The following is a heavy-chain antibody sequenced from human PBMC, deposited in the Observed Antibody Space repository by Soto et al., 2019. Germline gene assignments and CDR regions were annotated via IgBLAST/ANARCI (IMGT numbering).Heavy chain of an antibody. CDR3: ARDPRIPGFYLESSSPKGGYFDY. Sequence: GASVKVSCKVSGYTFTSYGISWVRQAPGQGLEWMGWVSAYNGNTNYAQKVQGRVTMTTDTSTSTAYMELRSLRSDDTAVYYCARDPRIPGFYLESSSPKGGYFDYWGQGSLVTVSS. V-gene: IGHV1-18*01. J-gene: IGHJ4*02. D-gene: IGHD2-2*01. CDR1: GYTFTSYG. CDR2: VSAYNGNT.